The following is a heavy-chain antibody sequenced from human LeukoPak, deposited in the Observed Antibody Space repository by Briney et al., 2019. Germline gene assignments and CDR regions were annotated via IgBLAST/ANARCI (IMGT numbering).Heavy chain of an antibody. CDR1: KFTFSNYW. J-gene: IGHJ5*02. CDR2: INQDGSEK. D-gene: IGHD5-12*01. Sequence: GGSLRLSCAASKFTFSNYWMTWGRQAPGKGLEVVANINQDGSEKYYVDYVRGRFTISRDHDTNSLYLPINSLGAADTAVYYCARDLGPTRYDLLDPWGQGTLVTVSS. CDR3: ARDLGPTRYDLLDP. V-gene: IGHV3-7*01.